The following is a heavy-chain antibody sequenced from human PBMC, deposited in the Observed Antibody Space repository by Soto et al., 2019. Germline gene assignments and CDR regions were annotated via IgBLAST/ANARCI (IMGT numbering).Heavy chain of an antibody. CDR3: TRSIGSGGVIGGFHY. D-gene: IGHD3-16*02. CDR1: GGTFNTYA. CDR2: ILPMFDRP. V-gene: IGHV1-69*01. J-gene: IGHJ4*02. Sequence: QVQLVQSETEVKKPGSAVRVSCKASGGTFNTYAMNWVRQAPGQGLEWMGGILPMFDRPRYAQKFPGRVTITVDEPTTTAYMELSSLRSDDTAVYYCTRSIGSGGVIGGFHYWGQGTLVTVSS.